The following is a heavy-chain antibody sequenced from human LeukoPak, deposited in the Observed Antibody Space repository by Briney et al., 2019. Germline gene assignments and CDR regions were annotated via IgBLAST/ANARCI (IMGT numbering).Heavy chain of an antibody. Sequence: GGSLRLSCAASGFTVSSNYMSWVRQAPGKGLEWVSVIYSGGSTFYADSVKGRFTISRDNSKNTLYLQINSLRAEDTAVYYCARGRDYGDYAWDYWGQGTLVTVSS. J-gene: IGHJ4*02. CDR2: IYSGGST. CDR3: ARGRDYGDYAWDY. D-gene: IGHD4-17*01. CDR1: GFTVSSNY. V-gene: IGHV3-66*01.